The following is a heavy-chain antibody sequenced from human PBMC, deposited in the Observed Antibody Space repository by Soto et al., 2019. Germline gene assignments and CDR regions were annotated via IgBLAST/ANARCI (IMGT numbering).Heavy chain of an antibody. CDR2: INGDGSST. Sequence: PGGSLRLSCAASGFTFSSYWMSWVRQAPGKGLVWVSRINGDGSSTTYADSVKGRFTISRDNAKNTLSLQMNSLRVEDTAVYYCARDLPAADAFDIWGQGTMVTVS. J-gene: IGHJ3*02. CDR3: ARDLPAADAFDI. V-gene: IGHV3-74*01. CDR1: GFTFSSYW.